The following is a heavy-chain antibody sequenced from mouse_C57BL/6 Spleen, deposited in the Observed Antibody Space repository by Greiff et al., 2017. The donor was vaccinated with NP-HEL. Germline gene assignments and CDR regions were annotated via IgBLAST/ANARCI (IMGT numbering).Heavy chain of an antibody. CDR1: GFNIKDDY. J-gene: IGHJ1*03. V-gene: IGHV14-4*01. Sequence: VQLQQSGAELVRPGASVKLSCTASGFNIKDDYMHWVKQRPEQGLEWIGWIDPENGDTEYASKFQGKATITADTSSNTAYLQLSSLTSEDSAVYYCARYDYDAWYFDVWGTGTTVTVSS. D-gene: IGHD2-4*01. CDR2: IDPENGDT. CDR3: ARYDYDAWYFDV.